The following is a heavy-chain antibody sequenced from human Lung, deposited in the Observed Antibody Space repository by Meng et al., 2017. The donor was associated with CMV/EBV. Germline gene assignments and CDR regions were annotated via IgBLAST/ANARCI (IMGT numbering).Heavy chain of an antibody. Sequence: SCQASGYSFTSHFRHWIRLAPGHGPQWMAVVNTTDGTAMCAQKFQGRVTLTRDTSSSTVFMEMSSLRSDDTAVYYCAREGHDNSAYDHWGQGTQVTVSS. J-gene: IGHJ5*02. V-gene: IGHV1-46*01. D-gene: IGHD2/OR15-2a*01. CDR1: GYSFTSHF. CDR2: VNTTDGTA. CDR3: AREGHDNSAYDH.